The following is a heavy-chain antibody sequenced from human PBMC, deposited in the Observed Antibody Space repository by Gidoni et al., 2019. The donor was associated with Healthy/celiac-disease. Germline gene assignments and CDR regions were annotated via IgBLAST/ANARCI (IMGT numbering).Heavy chain of an antibody. Sequence: QVQLVQSGAEVKKPGASVKVSCKASGYTFTSYAMHWVRQAPGQRLEWMGWINAGNGNTKYSQKCQGRVTITRDTSASTAYMELSSLRSEDTAVYYCARDCSSTSCYDGDAFDIWGQGTMVTVSS. J-gene: IGHJ3*02. V-gene: IGHV1-3*01. D-gene: IGHD2-2*01. CDR2: INAGNGNT. CDR1: GYTFTSYA. CDR3: ARDCSSTSCYDGDAFDI.